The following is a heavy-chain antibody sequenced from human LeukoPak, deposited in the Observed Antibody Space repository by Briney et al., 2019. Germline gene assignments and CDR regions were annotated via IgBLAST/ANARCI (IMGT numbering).Heavy chain of an antibody. Sequence: PSETLSLTCTVSGGSISGDYWSWLRQSPGKELELIGDIYFPGRTNYKPSLRSRVTISRDTSKNVFSLTLNSVTAADTAIYYCARQGGTYFPHFDVWGPGTLVTVSS. V-gene: IGHV4-59*08. J-gene: IGHJ4*02. CDR1: GGSISGDY. CDR2: IYFPGRT. D-gene: IGHD2/OR15-2a*01. CDR3: ARQGGTYFPHFDV.